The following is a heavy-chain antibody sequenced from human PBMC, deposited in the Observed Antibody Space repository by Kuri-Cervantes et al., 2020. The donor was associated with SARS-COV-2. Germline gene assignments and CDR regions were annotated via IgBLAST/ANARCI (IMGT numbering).Heavy chain of an antibody. CDR3: ARGGLGGQLVDGMDV. Sequence: LSLTGAASGFTFSSYSMNWVRQAPGKGLEWVSSISSSSSYIYYADSVKGRFTISRDNAKNSLYLQMNSLRAEDTAVYYCARGGLGGQLVDGMDVWGQGTTVTVSS. CDR2: ISSSSSYI. J-gene: IGHJ6*02. CDR1: GFTFSSYS. D-gene: IGHD6-6*01. V-gene: IGHV3-21*01.